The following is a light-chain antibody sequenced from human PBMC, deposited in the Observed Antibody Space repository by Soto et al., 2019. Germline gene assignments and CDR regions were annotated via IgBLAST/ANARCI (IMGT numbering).Light chain of an antibody. Sequence: DIEITHSPSTLSASVGDRVTITCRASQSISNWLAWYQQKPGNAPKLLISDASNLVSGVPSRFSGSGSGTEFTLTISSLQPDDFATYYCQQYNTYSPWTFGQGTKVDIK. CDR3: QQYNTYSPWT. V-gene: IGKV1-5*01. CDR1: QSISNW. J-gene: IGKJ1*01. CDR2: DAS.